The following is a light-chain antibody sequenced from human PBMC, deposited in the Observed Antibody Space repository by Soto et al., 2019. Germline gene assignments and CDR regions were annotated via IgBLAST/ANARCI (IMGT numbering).Light chain of an antibody. J-gene: IGKJ1*01. CDR3: QQYSSYWT. Sequence: DIQMARSPSTLSASVGDGVTLTCRASQSISRWLAWYQQKPGKAPKLLIHDATSLESGVPSRFSGSGSGTEFTLTISSLQPDDFATYYCQQYSSYWTVAHGTKVDIK. CDR2: DAT. V-gene: IGKV1-5*01. CDR1: QSISRW.